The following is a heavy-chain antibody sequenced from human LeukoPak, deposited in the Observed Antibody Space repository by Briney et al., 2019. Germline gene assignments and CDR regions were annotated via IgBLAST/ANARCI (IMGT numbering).Heavy chain of an antibody. D-gene: IGHD5-18*01. CDR2: IYYSGST. Sequence: SETLSLTCTVSGGSISSSSYYWGWIRQPPGKGLEWIGSIYYSGSTYYNPSLKSRVTISVDTSKNQFSLKLSSVTAADTAVYHCASPDPAWDVDTAMVWYFDLWGRGTLVTVSS. J-gene: IGHJ2*01. V-gene: IGHV4-39*01. CDR1: GGSISSSSYY. CDR3: ASPDPAWDVDTAMVWYFDL.